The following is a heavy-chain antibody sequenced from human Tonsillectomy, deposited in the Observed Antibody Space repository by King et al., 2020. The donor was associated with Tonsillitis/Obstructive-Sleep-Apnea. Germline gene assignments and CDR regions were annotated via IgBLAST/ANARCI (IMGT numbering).Heavy chain of an antibody. D-gene: IGHD4-11*01. Sequence: VQLVESGGGLVQPGGSLRLSCAASGFTFSIYSMNWVRQAPGKGLEWVSYISSSSSTIYYTDSVKGQFTISIDNAKNSLYLQMNSLGDEDTAVYYCASDSSVTTVFRYWGQGTLVTVSS. CDR3: ASDSSVTTVFRY. J-gene: IGHJ4*02. CDR1: GFTFSIYS. CDR2: ISSSSSTI. V-gene: IGHV3-48*02.